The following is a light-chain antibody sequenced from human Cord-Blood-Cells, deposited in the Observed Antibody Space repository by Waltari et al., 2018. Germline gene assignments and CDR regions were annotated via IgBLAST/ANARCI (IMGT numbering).Light chain of an antibody. J-gene: IGKJ4*01. CDR2: WAS. Sequence: DIVLTHSPDSLCGSLAARAPTNSKTPQRVLYSSNNKNDLAWAQQKPGQPPTLLMYWASTRESGVPDRFSGSGSGTDFTLTISSLQAEDVAVDYCQQYYSAPLTFGGGTKVEIK. CDR3: QQYYSAPLT. CDR1: QRVLYSSNNKND. V-gene: IGKV4-1*01.